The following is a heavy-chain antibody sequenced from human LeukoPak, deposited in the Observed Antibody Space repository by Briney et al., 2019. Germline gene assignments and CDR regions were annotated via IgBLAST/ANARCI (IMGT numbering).Heavy chain of an antibody. CDR2: ISAYNGNT. CDR1: GYTFTSYG. J-gene: IGHJ5*02. Sequence: GASVKVSCKASGYTFTSYGISWVRQAPRQGLEWMGWISAYNGNTNYAQKLQGRVTMTTDTSTSTAYMELRSLRSDDTAVYYCARVTMVRETNWFDPWGQGTLVTVSS. D-gene: IGHD3-10*01. V-gene: IGHV1-18*01. CDR3: ARVTMVRETNWFDP.